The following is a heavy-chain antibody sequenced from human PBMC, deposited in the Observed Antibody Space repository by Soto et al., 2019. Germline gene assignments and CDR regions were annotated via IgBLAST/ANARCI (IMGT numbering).Heavy chain of an antibody. D-gene: IGHD3-22*01. J-gene: IGHJ4*02. Sequence: GASVKVSCKASGGTFSSYAISWVRQAPGQGLEWMGGIIPIFGTANYAQKFQGRVTITADESTSTAYMELSSLRSEDTAVYYCARFRGYYDSSGYYRNWGQGTLVTVSS. CDR3: ARFRGYYDSSGYYRN. V-gene: IGHV1-69*01. CDR1: GGTFSSYA. CDR2: IIPIFGTA.